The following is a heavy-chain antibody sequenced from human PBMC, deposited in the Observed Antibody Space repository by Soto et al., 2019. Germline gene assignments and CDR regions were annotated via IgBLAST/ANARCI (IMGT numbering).Heavy chain of an antibody. V-gene: IGHV3-23*01. J-gene: IGHJ6*02. D-gene: IGHD2-2*01. CDR3: AANCSSTSCYGMDV. CDR2: ISVSGGST. Sequence: EVQLLESEGGLVQPGGSLRLSCAASGFTFSSYAMSWVRQAPGKGLEWVSAISVSGGSTYYADSVKGRFTISRDNSKNTLYLQLNSLRAEDTAVYYCAANCSSTSCYGMDVWGQGTTVTVSS. CDR1: GFTFSSYA.